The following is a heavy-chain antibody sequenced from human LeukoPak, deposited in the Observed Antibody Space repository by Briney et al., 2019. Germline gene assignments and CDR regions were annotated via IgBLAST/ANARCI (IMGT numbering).Heavy chain of an antibody. D-gene: IGHD4-23*01. CDR3: ARHASGNSVEIDY. CDR1: GYSFTSYW. J-gene: IGHJ4*02. CDR2: IYPGDSDT. V-gene: IGHV5-51*01. Sequence: GESLKISCNGSGYSFTSYWIGWVRQMPGKGLEWMGIIYPGDSDTRYSPSFQGQVTISADKSIGTAYLQWSSLKASDTAMYYCARHASGNSVEIDYWGQGTLVTVSS.